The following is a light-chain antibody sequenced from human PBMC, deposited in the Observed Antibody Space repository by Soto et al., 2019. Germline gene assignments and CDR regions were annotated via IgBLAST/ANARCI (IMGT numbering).Light chain of an antibody. J-gene: IGKJ4*01. CDR1: QSIGSY. Sequence: DIQMTQSPSTLSASVGDRVTITCRASQSIGSYLAWYQQKPGKAPKVLISDASNLESGVPSRFSGSGSGTEFTLTISSLQPDDFATFYCQQYNNYPLTFGGGTKVEIK. CDR2: DAS. CDR3: QQYNNYPLT. V-gene: IGKV1-5*01.